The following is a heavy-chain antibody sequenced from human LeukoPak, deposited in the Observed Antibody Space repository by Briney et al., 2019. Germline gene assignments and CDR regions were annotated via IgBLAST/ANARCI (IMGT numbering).Heavy chain of an antibody. CDR3: TRDPNGDYVGAFDM. J-gene: IGHJ3*02. CDR2: IRGSGGGT. V-gene: IGHV3-23*01. CDR1: GITFSTYA. Sequence: HGGSLRLSCAASGITFSTYAMTWVRQAPGKGLEWVSSIRGSGGGTDYADSVKGRLTISRDNSRDTLFLQMNSLRAEDTALYYCTRDPNGDYVGAFDMWGPGTMVTVSS. D-gene: IGHD4-17*01.